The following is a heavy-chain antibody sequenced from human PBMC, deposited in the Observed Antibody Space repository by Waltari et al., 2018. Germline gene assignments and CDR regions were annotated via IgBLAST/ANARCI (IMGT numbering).Heavy chain of an antibody. Sequence: EVQLVQSGAEVKKPGATVKISCKASGYTFTDYYMHWVQQAPGKGLEWMGRVDPEDGETIYAETFQGRVTITADTSTDTPYMELSSLRSEDTAVYYCATGIAAAGFDPWGQGTLVTVSS. J-gene: IGHJ5*02. D-gene: IGHD6-13*01. CDR3: ATGIAAAGFDP. V-gene: IGHV1-69-2*01. CDR1: GYTFTDYY. CDR2: VDPEDGET.